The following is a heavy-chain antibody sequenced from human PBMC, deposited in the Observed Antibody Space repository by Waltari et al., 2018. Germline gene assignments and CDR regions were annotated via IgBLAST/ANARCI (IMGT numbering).Heavy chain of an antibody. Sequence: EVQLLESGGGLVQPGGSLRLSCAASGFTFSSYKMSWVRQAPGKGLEWVSASSIRGGIRRFAGSVQCRFPIVLANSRGTVFLRMSSLRAAGTAVYHCTKDPHCEGTDCYDEDDHWGQGTLVTVSS. CDR3: TKDPHCEGTDCYDEDDH. CDR2: SSIRGGIR. CDR1: GFTFSSYK. V-gene: IGHV3-23*01. J-gene: IGHJ5*02. D-gene: IGHD2-21*02.